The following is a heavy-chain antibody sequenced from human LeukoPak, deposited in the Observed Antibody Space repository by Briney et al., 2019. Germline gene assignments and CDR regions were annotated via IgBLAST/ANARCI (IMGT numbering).Heavy chain of an antibody. D-gene: IGHD2-2*01. J-gene: IGHJ4*02. CDR1: GFTFSSYA. CDR3: TKGVSPAPSYYFDY. V-gene: IGHV3-23*01. CDR2: ISGSGGST. Sequence: PGGSLRLSCAASGFTFSSYAMSWVRQAPGKGLEWVSAISGSGGSTYYADSVKGRFTISRDNSKHTLYLQMNSLRAEDTAVYYCTKGVSPAPSYYFDYWGERTLVTLSS.